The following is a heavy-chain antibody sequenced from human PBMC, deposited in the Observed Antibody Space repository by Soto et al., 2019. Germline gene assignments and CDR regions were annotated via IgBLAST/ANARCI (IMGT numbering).Heavy chain of an antibody. CDR3: ARLPQFLWFGALTSRAYYFNY. D-gene: IGHD3-10*01. CDR2: IIPLYGTV. CDR1: GGTFNSYG. J-gene: IGHJ4*02. Sequence: SVKVSCKASGGTFNSYGISWVRQAPGQGLDWMGVIIPLYGTVNYAQKFQGRVSITADKSTSTACMDLNSLRSDDTAIYYCARLPQFLWFGALTSRAYYFNYWGPGTLVTVSS. V-gene: IGHV1-69*06.